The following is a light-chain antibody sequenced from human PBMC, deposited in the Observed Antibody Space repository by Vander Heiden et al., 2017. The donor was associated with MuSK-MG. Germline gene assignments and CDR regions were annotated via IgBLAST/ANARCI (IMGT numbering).Light chain of an antibody. V-gene: IGKV4-1*01. CDR2: WAS. CDR1: QSALYSSNNRNY. J-gene: IGKJ4*01. CDR3: QQDYSNPVT. Sequence: DIVMTQSPDSLAVSPGERASINCKSSQSALYSSNNRNYLAWYQQRPVQPPKLLISWASTRESGVPDRFSGSGSGTDFTLTISSLQAEDVAVYYCQQDYSNPVTFGGGTKVEIK.